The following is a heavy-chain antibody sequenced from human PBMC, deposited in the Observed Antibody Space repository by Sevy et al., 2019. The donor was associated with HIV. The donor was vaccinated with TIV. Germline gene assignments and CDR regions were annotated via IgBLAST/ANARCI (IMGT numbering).Heavy chain of an antibody. CDR2: FDPEDGET. CDR3: ATERRGPYAGRGVGAFDI. V-gene: IGHV1-24*01. Sequence: ASVKVSCKVSGYTLTELSMHWVRQAPGKGLEWMGGFDPEDGETIYAQKFQGRVTMTEDTSTDTAYMELSSLRSEDTAVYYGATERRGPYAGRGVGAFDILGQGTMVTVSS. J-gene: IGHJ3*02. D-gene: IGHD6-13*01. CDR1: GYTLTELS.